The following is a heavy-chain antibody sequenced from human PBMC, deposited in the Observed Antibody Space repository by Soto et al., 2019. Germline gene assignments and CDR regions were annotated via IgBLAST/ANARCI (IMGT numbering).Heavy chain of an antibody. CDR1: GFTFNTFG. J-gene: IGHJ4*02. Sequence: HPGGSLRLSCAASGFTFNTFGMHWVRQSPGKGLDWVAIITPDGSFKSYGDSVKGRFTISRDNSKNTLYLQMNNLRPEDTAVYYCTRGGSFDNWGQGTLVTVSS. CDR3: TRGGSFDN. V-gene: IGHV3-30*03. D-gene: IGHD1-26*01. CDR2: ITPDGSFK.